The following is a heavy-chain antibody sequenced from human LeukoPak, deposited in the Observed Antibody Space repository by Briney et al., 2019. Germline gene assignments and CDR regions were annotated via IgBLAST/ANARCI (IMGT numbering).Heavy chain of an antibody. Sequence: GGSLRLSCAASGFIFSSYWMSWVRQAPGKGLEWVANIKQDGSEKYYVDSVKGRFTISRDNAKNSLYLQMNSLRAEDTAVYYCARVGSESYYFWCGYYGEYYYYMDVWGKGTTVTVSS. CDR1: GFIFSSYW. D-gene: IGHD3-3*01. V-gene: IGHV3-7*01. J-gene: IGHJ6*03. CDR3: ARVGSESYYFWCGYYGEYYYYMDV. CDR2: IKQDGSEK.